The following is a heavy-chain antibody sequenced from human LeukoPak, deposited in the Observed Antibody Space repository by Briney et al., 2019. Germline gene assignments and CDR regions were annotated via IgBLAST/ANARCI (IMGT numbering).Heavy chain of an antibody. D-gene: IGHD2-8*01. V-gene: IGHV3-74*01. CDR3: ARDRFCTTDRCSDY. CDR1: GFTFSYYW. CDR2: IRTDGTDT. J-gene: IGHJ4*02. Sequence: HPGGSLRLSCAASGFTFSYYWMHWVRQAPGKGLVWVARIRTDGTDTSYADSVKGRFTISRDNAKNTLYLQMNNLRVEDTAAYYCARDRFCTTDRCSDYWGQGTLVTVSS.